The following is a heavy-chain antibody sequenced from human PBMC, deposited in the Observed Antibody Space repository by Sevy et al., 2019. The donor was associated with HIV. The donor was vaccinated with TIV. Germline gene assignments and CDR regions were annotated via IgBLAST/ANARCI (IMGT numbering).Heavy chain of an antibody. J-gene: IGHJ3*02. Sequence: ASVNVSCKASGYTFTSYGISWVRQAPGQGLEWMGWISAYNGNTNYSQKLQGRVTMTTDTSTSTAYMGLRSLRSDDTAVYYCAINYYDSSGYYYGCAFDIWGQGTMVTVSS. D-gene: IGHD3-22*01. V-gene: IGHV1-18*01. CDR2: ISAYNGNT. CDR1: GYTFTSYG. CDR3: AINYYDSSGYYYGCAFDI.